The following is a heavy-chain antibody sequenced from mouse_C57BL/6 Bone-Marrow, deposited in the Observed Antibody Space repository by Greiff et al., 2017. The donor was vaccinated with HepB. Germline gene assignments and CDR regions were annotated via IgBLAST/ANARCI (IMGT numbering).Heavy chain of an antibody. J-gene: IGHJ3*01. CDR1: GFTFSSYA. Sequence: EVKLMESGEGLVKPGGSLKLSCAASGFTFSSYAMSWVRQTPEKRLEWVAYISSGGDYIYYADTVKGRFTISRDNARNTLYLQMSSLKSEDTAMYYCTRHESQFAYWGQGTLVTVSA. CDR2: ISSGGDYI. CDR3: TRHESQFAY. V-gene: IGHV5-9-1*02.